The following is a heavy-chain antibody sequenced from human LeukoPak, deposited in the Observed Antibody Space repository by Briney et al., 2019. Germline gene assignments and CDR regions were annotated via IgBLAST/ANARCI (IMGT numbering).Heavy chain of an antibody. D-gene: IGHD3-3*01. CDR2: INHSGST. V-gene: IGHV4-34*01. J-gene: IGHJ4*02. Sequence: PSETLSLTCAVYGGSFSGYYWSWIRQPPGKGLEWIGEINHSGSTNYNPSLNSRVTISVDTSKNQFSLKLSSVIAADTAVYYCARFVRITIFGVVTQKYYFDYWGQGTLVTVSS. CDR3: ARFVRITIFGVVTQKYYFDY. CDR1: GGSFSGYY.